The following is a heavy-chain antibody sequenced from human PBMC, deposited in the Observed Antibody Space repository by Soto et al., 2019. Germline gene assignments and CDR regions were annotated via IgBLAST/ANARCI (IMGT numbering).Heavy chain of an antibody. Sequence: VASGFTFSSYDMHWVRQAPGKGLEYVSSISSNGGTTYYGNSVKGRFTISRDNSKNTLHLQMGSLRAEDMAVYYCVRRVSGNYDYWGQGTLVTVSS. D-gene: IGHD1-7*01. V-gene: IGHV3-64*01. J-gene: IGHJ4*02. CDR3: VRRVSGNYDY. CDR2: ISSNGGTT. CDR1: GFTFSSYD.